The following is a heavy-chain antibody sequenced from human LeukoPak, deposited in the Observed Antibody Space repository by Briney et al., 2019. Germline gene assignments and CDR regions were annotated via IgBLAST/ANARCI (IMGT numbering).Heavy chain of an antibody. CDR2: IWYDGSNK. J-gene: IGHJ4*02. CDR3: ARIPPEGEGAGY. Sequence: GGSLRLSCAASGFTFSSYGMHWVRQVPGKGLEWVAVIWYDGSNKYYADSVKGRFTISRDNSKNTLYLQMNSLRAEDTAVYYCARIPPEGEGAGYWGQGTLVTVSS. CDR1: GFTFSSYG. V-gene: IGHV3-33*01. D-gene: IGHD2-21*01.